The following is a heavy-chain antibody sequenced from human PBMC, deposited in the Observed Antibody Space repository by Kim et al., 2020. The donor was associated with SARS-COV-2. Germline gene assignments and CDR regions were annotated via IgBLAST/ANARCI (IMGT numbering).Heavy chain of an antibody. CDR3: ARDYYGSGSYPFDY. J-gene: IGHJ4*02. D-gene: IGHD3-10*01. Sequence: AQKFQGRVTMTRDTSISTAYMELSRLRSDDTAVYYCARDYYGSGSYPFDYWGQGTLVTVSS. V-gene: IGHV1-2*02.